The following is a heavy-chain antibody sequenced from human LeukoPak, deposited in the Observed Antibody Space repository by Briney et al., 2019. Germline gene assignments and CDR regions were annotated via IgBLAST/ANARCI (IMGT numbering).Heavy chain of an antibody. Sequence: PGGSLRLSCAASGFTFSSYGMHWVRQAPGKGLEWVAVIWYDGSNKYYADSVKGRFTISRDNSKNTLYLQMNSLRAEDTAVYYCARESSRDYGDFDYWGQGTLVTVSS. CDR1: GFTFSSYG. D-gene: IGHD4-17*01. CDR3: ARESSRDYGDFDY. V-gene: IGHV3-33*01. CDR2: IWYDGSNK. J-gene: IGHJ4*02.